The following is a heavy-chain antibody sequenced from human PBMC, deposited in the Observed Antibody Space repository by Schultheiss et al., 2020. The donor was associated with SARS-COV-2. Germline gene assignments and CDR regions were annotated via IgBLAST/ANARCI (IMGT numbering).Heavy chain of an antibody. CDR1: GGSISSGSYY. CDR3: ARGSYSSSWSTFDY. V-gene: IGHV4-61*02. CDR2: IYTSGST. Sequence: SETLSLTCTVSGGSISSGSYYWSWIRQPAGKGLEWIGRIYTSGSTNYNPSLKSRVTISVDTSKNQFSLKLSPVTAADTAVYYCARGSYSSSWSTFDYWGQGTLVTVSS. J-gene: IGHJ4*02. D-gene: IGHD6-13*01.